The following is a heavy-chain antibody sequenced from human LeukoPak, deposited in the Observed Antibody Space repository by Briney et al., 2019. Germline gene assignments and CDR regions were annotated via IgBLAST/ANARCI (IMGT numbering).Heavy chain of an antibody. Sequence: SVKVSCKASGGTFGSYAISWVRQAPGQGLEWMGGIIPILGIANYAQKFQGRVTITADKSTSTAYMELSSLRSEDTAVYYCARDDFWSGYADWGQGTLVTVSS. D-gene: IGHD3-3*01. V-gene: IGHV1-69*10. CDR3: ARDDFWSGYAD. CDR1: GGTFGSYA. J-gene: IGHJ4*02. CDR2: IIPILGIA.